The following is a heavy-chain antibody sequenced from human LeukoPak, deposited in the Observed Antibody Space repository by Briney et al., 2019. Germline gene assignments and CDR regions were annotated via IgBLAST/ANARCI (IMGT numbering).Heavy chain of an antibody. V-gene: IGHV3-48*04. Sequence: GGSLRLSCAASGFTFSSHSMNWVRQAPGKGLEWVSYISSSSSTIYYADSVKGRFTISRDNAKNSLYLQMNSLRAEDTAVYYCAREVAGTIFDYWGQGTLVTVSS. D-gene: IGHD6-19*01. J-gene: IGHJ4*02. CDR1: GFTFSSHS. CDR3: AREVAGTIFDY. CDR2: ISSSSSTI.